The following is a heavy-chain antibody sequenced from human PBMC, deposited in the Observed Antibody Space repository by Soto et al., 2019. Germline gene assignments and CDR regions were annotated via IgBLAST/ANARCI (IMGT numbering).Heavy chain of an antibody. D-gene: IGHD6-19*01. V-gene: IGHV1-18*04. CDR3: ARGDSTGSPSGWFDP. CDR2: ISTYNGDT. Sequence: QVQLVQSVHEVKKPGASVQVSCKASGYSFTSYGINWVRQAPGQGLEWMGWISTYNGDTNYAQKFQGRVTMTTDTSTTTSYMELMRLIADDSSVYFCARGDSTGSPSGWFDPWGQGTVVTVSS. CDR1: GYSFTSYG. J-gene: IGHJ5*02.